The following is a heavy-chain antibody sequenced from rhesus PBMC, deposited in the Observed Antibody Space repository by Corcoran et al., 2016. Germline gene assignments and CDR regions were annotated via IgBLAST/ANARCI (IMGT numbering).Heavy chain of an antibody. V-gene: IGHV4-122*02. CDR2: ITYSGST. CDR3: ARGDRGNPWGWYGSSCASLDV. CDR1: GGSISSGYSY. D-gene: IGHD4-29*01. Sequence: QVQLQESGPGLVKPSETLSLTCAVSGGSISSGYSYWCWIRPPPGKGLEWIGYITYSGSTSYNPSLKSRVTISRDTSKNQFSLKLSSVTAADTAVDYCARGDRGNPWGWYGSSCASLDVWGRGVLVTVSS. J-gene: IGHJ5-2*02.